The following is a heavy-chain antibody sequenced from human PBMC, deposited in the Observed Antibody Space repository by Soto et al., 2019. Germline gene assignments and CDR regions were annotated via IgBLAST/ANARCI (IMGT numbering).Heavy chain of an antibody. V-gene: IGHV4-30-4*01. CDR1: GGSISSGDYY. CDR2: IYYSGST. Sequence: PSETLSLTCTVSGGSISSGDYYLSWIRQPPGKGLEWIGYIYYSGSTYYNPSLKSRVTISVDTSKNQFSLKLSSVTAADPAVYYCARERPDGARLDPWGQETLVTVSS. CDR3: ARERPDGARLDP. D-gene: IGHD6-6*01. J-gene: IGHJ5*02.